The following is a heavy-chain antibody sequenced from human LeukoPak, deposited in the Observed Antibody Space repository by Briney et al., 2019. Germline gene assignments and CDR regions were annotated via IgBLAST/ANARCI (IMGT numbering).Heavy chain of an antibody. V-gene: IGHV3-21*01. CDR2: ISSSSSYI. D-gene: IGHD3-10*01. CDR1: GFTFSSYS. J-gene: IGHJ6*03. CDR3: ARRGITMVRGVPPPYYYMDV. Sequence: GGSLRLSCAASGFTFSSYSMNWVRQAPGKGLEWVSSISSSSSYIYYADSVKGRFTISRDNAKNSLYLQMNSLRAEDTAVYYCARRGITMVRGVPPPYYYMDVWGKGTTVTVSS.